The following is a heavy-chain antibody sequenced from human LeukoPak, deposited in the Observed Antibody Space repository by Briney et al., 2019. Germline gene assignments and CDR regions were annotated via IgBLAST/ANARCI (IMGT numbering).Heavy chain of an antibody. CDR1: GGTFSSYA. CDR2: IIPILGIA. CDR3: ARDGGYQLLYAFDI. Sequence: ASVTVSCKASGGTFSSYAISWVRQAPGQGLEWMGRIIPILGIANYAQKFQGRVTITADKSTSTAYMELSSLRSEDTAVYYCARDGGYQLLYAFDIWGQGTMVTVSS. J-gene: IGHJ3*02. D-gene: IGHD2-2*02. V-gene: IGHV1-69*04.